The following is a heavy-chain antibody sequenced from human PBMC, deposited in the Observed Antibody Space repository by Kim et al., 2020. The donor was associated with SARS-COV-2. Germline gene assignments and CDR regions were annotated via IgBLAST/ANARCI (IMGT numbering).Heavy chain of an antibody. J-gene: IGHJ6*02. CDR2: IKQDAYES. Sequence: GGSLRLSCAASEFTFSTSWMTWVRQAPGKGLELVASIKQDAYESYYVDSVKGRFTISRDNAKNLLYLQMNSLRPEDTAVYYCAKGVSVAPHYYYHYGMDVWGQGTTVTVAS. D-gene: IGHD6-19*01. CDR3: AKGVSVAPHYYYHYGMDV. V-gene: IGHV3-7*03. CDR1: EFTFSTSW.